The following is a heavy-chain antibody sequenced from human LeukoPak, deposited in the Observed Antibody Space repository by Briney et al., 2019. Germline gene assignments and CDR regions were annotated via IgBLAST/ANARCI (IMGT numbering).Heavy chain of an antibody. V-gene: IGHV3-74*01. CDR3: ARGVTMVRGVNDY. J-gene: IGHJ4*02. CDR2: INSDGRIT. D-gene: IGHD3-10*01. Sequence: GGSLRPSCAASGFTFSSYSMNWVRQAPGKGLVGVSRINSDGRITSYADSVKGRFTISGDNAKNTLYLQMNSLRAEDTAVYYCARGVTMVRGVNDYWGQGTLVTVSS. CDR1: GFTFSSYS.